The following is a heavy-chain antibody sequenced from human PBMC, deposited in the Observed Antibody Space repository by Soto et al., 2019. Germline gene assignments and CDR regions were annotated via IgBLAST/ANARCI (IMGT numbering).Heavy chain of an antibody. CDR3: ARDENTRYSSSWYNPIDY. V-gene: IGHV3-30-3*01. Sequence: GGSLRLSCAASGFTFSSYAMHWVRQAPGKGLEWVAVISYDGSNKYYADSVKGRFTISRDNSKNTLYLQMNSLRAEDTAVYYCARDENTRYSSSWYNPIDYWGQGP. D-gene: IGHD6-13*01. J-gene: IGHJ4*02. CDR2: ISYDGSNK. CDR1: GFTFSSYA.